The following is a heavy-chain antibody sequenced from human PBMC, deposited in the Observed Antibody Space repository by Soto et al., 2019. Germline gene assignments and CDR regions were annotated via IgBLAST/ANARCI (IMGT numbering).Heavy chain of an antibody. CDR2: IYYSGST. Sequence: SETLSLTCTVSGGSISSYYWSWIRQPPGKGLEWIGYIYYSGSTNYNPSLKSRVTISVDTSKNQFSLKLSSVTAADTAVYYCARGGRGYSYGYFDYWGQGTLVTVSA. D-gene: IGHD5-18*01. J-gene: IGHJ4*02. CDR1: GGSISSYY. V-gene: IGHV4-59*01. CDR3: ARGGRGYSYGYFDY.